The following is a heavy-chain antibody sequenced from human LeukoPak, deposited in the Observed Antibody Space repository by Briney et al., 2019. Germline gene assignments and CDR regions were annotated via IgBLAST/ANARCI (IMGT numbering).Heavy chain of an antibody. D-gene: IGHD5-18*01. Sequence: SETLSLTCTVSGGSINSYYGSWIRQSPGKGLEWIGSIYYTGSTIYNPSLQSRVTISLDMSKSQFSLSLSSVTAADTAVYYCARWGGYSYGFTRGFDYWGQGTLVTVSS. J-gene: IGHJ4*02. CDR3: ARWGGYSYGFTRGFDY. CDR1: GGSINSYY. CDR2: IYYTGST. V-gene: IGHV4-59*01.